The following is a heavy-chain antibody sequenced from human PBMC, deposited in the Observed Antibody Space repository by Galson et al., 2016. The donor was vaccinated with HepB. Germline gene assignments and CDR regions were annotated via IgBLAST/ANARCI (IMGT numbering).Heavy chain of an antibody. V-gene: IGHV1-69*13. CDR3: ATIFGLDAFDI. J-gene: IGHJ3*02. Sequence: SVKVSCKASGGNVTNYAIHWLRQAPGHGLQWMGAINPLFGATDYAHELQGRVTMTADGSTNTVYMDLSSLKSEDTAVYYCATIFGLDAFDIWGQGTGVIVSS. CDR2: INPLFGAT. D-gene: IGHD3-3*01. CDR1: GGNVTNYA.